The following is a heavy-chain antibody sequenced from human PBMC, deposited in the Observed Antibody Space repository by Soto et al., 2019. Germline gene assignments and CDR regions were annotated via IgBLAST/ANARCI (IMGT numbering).Heavy chain of an antibody. V-gene: IGHV4-30-4*01. Sequence: SETLSLSCTGSGGSISCGDYYWTWIRQPPGKGLEWIGYIYYSGSTNYNPSLKSRITISIDTSKNQFSLKLTSVTAADTAIYYCARGGRYDFWTGSWFDPWGQGTLVT. CDR1: GGSISCGDYY. CDR2: IYYSGST. J-gene: IGHJ5*02. D-gene: IGHD3-3*01. CDR3: ARGGRYDFWTGSWFDP.